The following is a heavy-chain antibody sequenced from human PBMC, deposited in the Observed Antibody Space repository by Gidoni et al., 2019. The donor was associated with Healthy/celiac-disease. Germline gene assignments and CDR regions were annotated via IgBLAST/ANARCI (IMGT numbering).Heavy chain of an antibody. J-gene: IGHJ6*02. D-gene: IGHD2-2*03. CDR2: ISYDGSNK. CDR1: GFTFSSYG. CDR3: AKEEFVLDIVVVPAAMDV. V-gene: IGHV3-30*18. Sequence: GFTFSSYGMHWVRQAPGKGLEWVAVISYDGSNKYYADSVKGRFTISRDNSKNTLYLQMNSLRAEDTAVYYCAKEEFVLDIVVVPAAMDVWGQGTTVTVSS.